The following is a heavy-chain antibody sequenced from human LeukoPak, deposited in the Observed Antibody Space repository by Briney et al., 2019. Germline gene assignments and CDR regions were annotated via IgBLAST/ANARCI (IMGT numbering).Heavy chain of an antibody. CDR2: ISYDGSNK. J-gene: IGHJ4*02. Sequence: GSLRLSCAASGFTFSSYGMHWVRQAPGKGLEWVAVISYDGSNKYYADSVKGRFTISRDNSKNTLYLQMNSLRAEDTAVYYCAKGGDYDSSGYIFDYWGQGTLVTVSS. CDR3: AKGGDYDSSGYIFDY. V-gene: IGHV3-30*18. CDR1: GFTFSSYG. D-gene: IGHD3-22*01.